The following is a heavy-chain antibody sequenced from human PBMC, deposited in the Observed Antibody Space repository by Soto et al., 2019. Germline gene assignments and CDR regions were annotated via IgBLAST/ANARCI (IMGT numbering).Heavy chain of an antibody. CDR2: IYPGDSDT. Sequence: PGESLKISCQGSGYSFTNYWIGWVRQMPGKGLEWVGIIYPGDSDTRYSPSFQGQVTISADKSIRTAYLQWNSLKASDTAMYYCARPRFSSSYYSSMDVWGQGTTVTVSS. D-gene: IGHD6-13*01. CDR3: ARPRFSSSYYSSMDV. V-gene: IGHV5-51*01. J-gene: IGHJ6*02. CDR1: GYSFTNYW.